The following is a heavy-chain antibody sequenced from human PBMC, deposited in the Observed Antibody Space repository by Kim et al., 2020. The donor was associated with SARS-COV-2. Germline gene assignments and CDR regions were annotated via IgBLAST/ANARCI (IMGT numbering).Heavy chain of an antibody. V-gene: IGHV1-46*01. D-gene: IGHD5-18*01. Sequence: ASVKVSCKASGYTFTSYYMHWVRQAPGQGLEWMGIINPSGGSTSYAQKFQGRVTMTRDTSTSTVYMELSSLRSEDTAVYYCARSQQLWLPGYDYYYGMDVWGQGTTVTVSS. CDR2: INPSGGST. CDR1: GYTFTSYY. J-gene: IGHJ6*02. CDR3: ARSQQLWLPGYDYYYGMDV.